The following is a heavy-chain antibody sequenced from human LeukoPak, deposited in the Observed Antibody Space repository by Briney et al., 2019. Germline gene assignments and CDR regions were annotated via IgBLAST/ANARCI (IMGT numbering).Heavy chain of an antibody. D-gene: IGHD3-22*01. J-gene: IGHJ4*02. CDR3: ARQWVFYYDSSGYSNY. V-gene: IGHV4-39*01. CDR2: IYYSGST. CDR1: GGSFSSYY. Sequence: SETLSLTCAVYGGSFSSYYWGWIRQPPGKGLEWIGSIYYSGSTYYNPSLKSRVTISVDTSKNQFSLKLSSVTAADTAVYYCARQWVFYYDSSGYSNYWGQGTLVTVSS.